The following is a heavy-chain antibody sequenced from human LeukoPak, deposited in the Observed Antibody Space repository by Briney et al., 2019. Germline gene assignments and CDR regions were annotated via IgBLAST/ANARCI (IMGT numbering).Heavy chain of an antibody. V-gene: IGHV4-61*08. Sequence: SETLSLTCTVSGGSISSGGYYWSWIRQHPGQGLEWIGYIYYSGSTTYTPSLKSRVTISLDTSKNQFSLKLSSVTAADTAVYYCARFKYDFWSGSRSYYFYGMDVWGQGTTVTVSS. J-gene: IGHJ6*02. CDR1: GGSISSGGYY. CDR3: ARFKYDFWSGSRSYYFYGMDV. CDR2: IYYSGST. D-gene: IGHD3-3*01.